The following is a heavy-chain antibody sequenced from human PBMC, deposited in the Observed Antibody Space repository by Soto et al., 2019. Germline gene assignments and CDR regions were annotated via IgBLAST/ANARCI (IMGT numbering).Heavy chain of an antibody. CDR2: ISSSSSYI. Sequence: GGSLRLSCAASGFTFSSYSMNWVRQAPGKGLEWVSSISSSSSYIYYADSVKGRFTISRDNAKNSLYLQMNSLRAEDTAVYYCARSNEKLELPFGVVINSYYMDVWGKGTTVTVSS. V-gene: IGHV3-21*01. CDR3: ARSNEKLELPFGVVINSYYMDV. D-gene: IGHD3-3*01. CDR1: GFTFSSYS. J-gene: IGHJ6*03.